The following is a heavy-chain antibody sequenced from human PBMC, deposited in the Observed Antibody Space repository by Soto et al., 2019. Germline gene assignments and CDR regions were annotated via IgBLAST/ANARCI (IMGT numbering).Heavy chain of an antibody. CDR3: ARGWGFGFDP. Sequence: QVQLQQWGAGLLKPSETLSLACAVYGGSFSGPNWSWIRQPPGKGLEWIGEINHSGRTNYNPARKSRVTISIDMSKTQYSLQVSSVTAADTAVYYCARGWGFGFDPWGQGILVTVSS. V-gene: IGHV4-34*01. J-gene: IGHJ5*02. CDR2: INHSGRT. CDR1: GGSFSGPN. D-gene: IGHD3-10*01.